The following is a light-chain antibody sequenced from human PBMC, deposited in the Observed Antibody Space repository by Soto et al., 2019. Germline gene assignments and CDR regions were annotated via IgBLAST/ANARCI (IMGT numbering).Light chain of an antibody. CDR2: AAS. J-gene: IGKJ2*01. Sequence: DIQMTQSPSSLSASVGDRVTITCRASQSISSYLNWYQQKPGKAPKLLIYAASSLQSGVPSRFCGSGSGTDFTLTISSLQPDDFATYYCQQSYSTPPYTFGQGTKLEIK. V-gene: IGKV1-39*01. CDR1: QSISSY. CDR3: QQSYSTPPYT.